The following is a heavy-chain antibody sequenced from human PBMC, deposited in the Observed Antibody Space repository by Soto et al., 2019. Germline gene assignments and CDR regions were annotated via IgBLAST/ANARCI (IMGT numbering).Heavy chain of an antibody. V-gene: IGHV4-31*03. D-gene: IGHD2-2*01. CDR1: GGSISSGGYY. Sequence: SETLSLTCTVSGGSISSGGYYWSWIRQHPGKGLEWIGYIYYSGSTYYNPSLKSRVTISVDTSKNQFSLKLSSVTAADTAVYYCARSQKVVPSEWGVDYWGQGTLVTVSS. J-gene: IGHJ4*02. CDR2: IYYSGST. CDR3: ARSQKVVPSEWGVDY.